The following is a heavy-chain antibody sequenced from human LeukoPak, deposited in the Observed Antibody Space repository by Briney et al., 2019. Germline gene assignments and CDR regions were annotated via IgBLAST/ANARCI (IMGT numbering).Heavy chain of an antibody. CDR2: MNPNSGNT. CDR3: ARGVYYGSGSYCNPFDY. V-gene: IGHV1-8*01. Sequence: ASVKVSCKASGYTFTSYDINWVRQATGQGLEWMGWMNPNSGNTGYAQKFQGRVTMTRNTSISTAYMELSSLRSEDTAVYYCARGVYYGSGSYCNPFDYWGQGTLVTVSS. J-gene: IGHJ4*02. CDR1: GYTFTSYD. D-gene: IGHD3-10*01.